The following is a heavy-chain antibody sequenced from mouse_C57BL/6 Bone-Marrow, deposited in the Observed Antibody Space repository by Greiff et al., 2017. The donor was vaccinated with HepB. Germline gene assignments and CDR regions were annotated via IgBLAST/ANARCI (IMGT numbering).Heavy chain of an antibody. CDR2: INPSNGGI. CDR1: GYTFTSYW. CDR3: ARERYYGNCLAWFAY. D-gene: IGHD2-1*01. J-gene: IGHJ3*01. V-gene: IGHV1-53*01. Sequence: QVQLQQPGPELVKPGASVKLSCKASGYTFTSYWMHWVKQRPGQGLEWIGNINPSNGGINYNEKFKSKATLTVDKSSSTAYMQLSSVTSEDSAVYYWARERYYGNCLAWFAYWGQGTLVTVSS.